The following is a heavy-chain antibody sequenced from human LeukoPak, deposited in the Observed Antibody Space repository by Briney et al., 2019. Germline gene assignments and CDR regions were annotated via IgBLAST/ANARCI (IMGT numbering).Heavy chain of an antibody. CDR3: ARDRACSSTSCTAAGTSDVDY. CDR1: GYTFTSYG. V-gene: IGHV1-18*01. J-gene: IGHJ4*02. D-gene: IGHD2-2*01. Sequence: GASVKVSCKASGYTFTSYGISWVRQAPGQGLEWMGWISAYNGNTNYAQKLQGRVTMTTDTSTSTAYMELRSLRSDDTAVYYCARDRACSSTSCTAAGTSDVDYWGQGTLVTASS. CDR2: ISAYNGNT.